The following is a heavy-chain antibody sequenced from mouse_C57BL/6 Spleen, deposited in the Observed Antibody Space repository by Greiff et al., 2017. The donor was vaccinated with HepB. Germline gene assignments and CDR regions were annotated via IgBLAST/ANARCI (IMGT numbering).Heavy chain of an antibody. J-gene: IGHJ3*01. CDR2: INPGSGGT. D-gene: IGHD1-1*01. Sequence: SGAELVRPGTSVKVSCKASGYAFTNYLIEWVKQRPGQGLEWIGVINPGSGGTNYNEKFKGKATLTADKSSSTAYMQLSSLTSEDSAVYFCARTSITTVGAYWGQGTLVTVSA. V-gene: IGHV1-54*01. CDR3: ARTSITTVGAY. CDR1: GYAFTNYL.